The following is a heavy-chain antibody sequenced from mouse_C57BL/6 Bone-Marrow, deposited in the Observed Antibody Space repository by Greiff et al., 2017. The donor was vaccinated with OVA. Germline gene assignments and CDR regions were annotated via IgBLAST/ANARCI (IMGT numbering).Heavy chain of an antibody. V-gene: IGHV5-4*01. Sequence: EVKLMESGGGLVKPGGSLKLSCAASGFTFSSYAMSWVRQTPEKRLEWVATISDGGSYTYYPDNVKGRFTISRDNAKNSLYLQMSHLKSEDTAMYYCARDRFDYWGQGTTLTVSS. CDR2: ISDGGSYT. CDR1: GFTFSSYA. CDR3: ARDRFDY. J-gene: IGHJ2*01.